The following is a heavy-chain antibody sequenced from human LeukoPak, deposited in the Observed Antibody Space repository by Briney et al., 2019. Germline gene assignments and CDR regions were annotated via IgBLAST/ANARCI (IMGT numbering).Heavy chain of an antibody. J-gene: IGHJ3*02. CDR3: AGTFDGVYAFDI. CDR1: GFTFSSYG. V-gene: IGHV3-30*02. CDR2: IRYDGSNK. Sequence: GGSLRLSCAASGFTFSSYGMHWVRQAPGKGLEWVAFIRYDGSNKYYADSVKGRFTISRDNAKNSLYLQMNSLRAEDTAVYYCAGTFDGVYAFDIWGQGTMVTVSS. D-gene: IGHD1-14*01.